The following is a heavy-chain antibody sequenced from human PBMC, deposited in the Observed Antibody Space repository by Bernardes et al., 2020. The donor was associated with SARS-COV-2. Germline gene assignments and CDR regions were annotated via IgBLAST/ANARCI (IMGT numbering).Heavy chain of an antibody. CDR2: TYSGGGT. J-gene: IGHJ4*02. D-gene: IGHD4-17*01. CDR3: ARGNYGDYGPAAY. CDR1: GFTFSNNY. Sequence: SLRLSCAASGFTFSNNYVTWVRQAPGKGLEWVSVTYSGGGTNYADSVKGRFTISRDDSRNTVYLQMNSLRAEDTAVYYCARGNYGDYGPAAYWGQGTLVTVSS. V-gene: IGHV3-66*01.